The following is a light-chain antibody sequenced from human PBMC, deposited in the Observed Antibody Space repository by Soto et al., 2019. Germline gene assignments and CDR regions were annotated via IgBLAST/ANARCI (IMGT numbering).Light chain of an antibody. CDR1: QSVNTN. J-gene: IGKJ1*01. CDR2: SAS. CDR3: QQYNSWPPWT. Sequence: EIVMTQSPATLSLSPGDRATLSCRVSQSVNTNLAWYQQKPGQAPRLLIYSASARATGIPAKFSGSGSGTEFTLTISGLQSEDFAVYYCQQYNSWPPWTFGQGTRVEIK. V-gene: IGKV3-15*01.